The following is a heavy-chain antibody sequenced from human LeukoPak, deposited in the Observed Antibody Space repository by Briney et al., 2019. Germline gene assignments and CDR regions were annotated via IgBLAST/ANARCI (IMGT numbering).Heavy chain of an antibody. Sequence: ASVKVSCKASGYTFTGYYMHWVRQAPGQGLEWMGWINPNSGGTNYAQKFQGRVTMTRDTSISTAYMELSRLRSDDTAVHYCARSRYGYYYDSSANHFDPWGQGTLVTVSS. CDR2: INPNSGGT. D-gene: IGHD3-22*01. V-gene: IGHV1-2*02. J-gene: IGHJ5*02. CDR3: ARSRYGYYYDSSANHFDP. CDR1: GYTFTGYY.